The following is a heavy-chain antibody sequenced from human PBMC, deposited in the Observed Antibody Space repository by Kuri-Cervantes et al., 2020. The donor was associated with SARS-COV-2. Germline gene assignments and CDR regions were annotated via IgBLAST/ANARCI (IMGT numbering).Heavy chain of an antibody. CDR3: ARDVAAGRAYYYYMDV. CDR1: GFTFSSYS. D-gene: IGHD6-13*01. J-gene: IGHJ6*03. CDR2: ISGSSSYI. Sequence: GESLKISCAASGFTFSSYSMNWVRQAPGKGLEWVSSISGSSSYIYYADSVKGRFTISRDNAKNSLYLQMNSLRAEDTAVYYCARDVAAGRAYYYYMDVWGKGTTVTVSS. V-gene: IGHV3-21*01.